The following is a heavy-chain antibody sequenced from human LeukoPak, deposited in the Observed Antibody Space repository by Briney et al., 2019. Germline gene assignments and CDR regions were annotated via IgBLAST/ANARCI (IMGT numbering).Heavy chain of an antibody. CDR2: FDPEDGET. D-gene: IGHD5-18*01. CDR1: GYTLTELS. CDR3: ATGYSYGTYYFDY. V-gene: IGHV1-24*01. J-gene: IGHJ4*02. Sequence: GASVKVSCKVYGYTLTELSMHWVRQAPGKGFEWMGGFDPEDGETIYAQKFQGRVTMTEDTSTDTAYMELSSLRSEDTAVYYCATGYSYGTYYFDYWGQGTLVTVSS.